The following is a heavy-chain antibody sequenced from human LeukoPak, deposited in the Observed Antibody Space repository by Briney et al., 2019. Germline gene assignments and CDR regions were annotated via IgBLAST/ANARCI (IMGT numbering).Heavy chain of an antibody. Sequence: GASVKVSCKASGYTFTSYYMHWVRQAPGQGLEWMGIINPSGGSTSYAQKFQGRVTMTRDTSTSTVYMELSSLRSEDTAVYYCARDPPYDSSGHIGPRYAFDIWGQGTMVTVSS. D-gene: IGHD3-22*01. CDR1: GYTFTSYY. CDR2: INPSGGST. J-gene: IGHJ3*02. V-gene: IGHV1-46*01. CDR3: ARDPPYDSSGHIGPRYAFDI.